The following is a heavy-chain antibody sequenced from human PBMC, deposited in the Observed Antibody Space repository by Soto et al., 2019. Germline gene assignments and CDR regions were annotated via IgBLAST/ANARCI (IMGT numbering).Heavy chain of an antibody. CDR2: ISYDGSNK. J-gene: IGHJ4*02. D-gene: IGHD3-22*01. CDR3: ARVHLKALVVITIGYFDY. V-gene: IGHV3-30-3*01. CDR1: GFTFSSYA. Sequence: PGGSLRLSCAASGFTFSSYAMHWVRQAPGKGLEWVAVISYDGSNKYYADSVKGRFTISRDNSKNTLYLQMNSLRAEDTAVYYCARVHLKALVVITIGYFDYWGQGTLVTVSS.